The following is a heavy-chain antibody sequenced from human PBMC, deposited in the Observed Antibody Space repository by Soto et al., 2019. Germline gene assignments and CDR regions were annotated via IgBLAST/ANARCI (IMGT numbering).Heavy chain of an antibody. J-gene: IGHJ5*02. V-gene: IGHV4-39*07. D-gene: IGHD2-2*01. Sequence: SETLSLTCTVSGCSISSSSYYWGWIRQPPGKGLEWIGSIYYSGSTNYNPSLKSRVTISVDTSKNQFSLKLTSVTAADTAVYYCARDPSLVLVPAEEQPWGQGTLVTVSS. CDR1: GCSISSSSYY. CDR2: IYYSGST. CDR3: ARDPSLVLVPAEEQP.